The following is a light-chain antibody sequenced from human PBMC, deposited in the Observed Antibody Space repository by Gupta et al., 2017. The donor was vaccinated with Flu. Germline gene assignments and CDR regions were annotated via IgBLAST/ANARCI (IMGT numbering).Light chain of an antibody. J-gene: IGLJ3*02. CDR2: LNNDGSH. Sequence: LVLPQSSSASTSLGASVKLTYSLSGGHSSYAIAWHQHQPEKGPRYLMKLNNDGSHTTGDGIPDRFSCSSSGAERYLTIASLQSEDEADYYCQTWGTDILVFGGGTKLTGL. V-gene: IGLV4-69*01. CDR1: GGHSSYA. CDR3: QTWGTDILV.